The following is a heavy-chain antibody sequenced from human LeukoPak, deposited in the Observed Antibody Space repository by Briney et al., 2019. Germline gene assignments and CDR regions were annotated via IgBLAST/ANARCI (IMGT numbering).Heavy chain of an antibody. Sequence: SETLSLTCAVSGGSISSGGYSWSWIRQPPGKGLEWIGYIYHSGSTYYNPSLKSRVTISVDRSKNQFSLKLSSVTAADTAVYYCATYKDSSSFFYWGQGTLVTVSS. CDR2: IYHSGST. CDR3: ATYKDSSSFFY. CDR1: GGSISSGGYS. V-gene: IGHV4-30-2*01. J-gene: IGHJ4*02. D-gene: IGHD6-19*01.